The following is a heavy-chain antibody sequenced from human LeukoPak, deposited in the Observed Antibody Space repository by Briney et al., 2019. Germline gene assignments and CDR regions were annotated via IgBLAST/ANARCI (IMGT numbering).Heavy chain of an antibody. CDR1: GGTFSSYA. CDR3: ARVDHDNSGYNFDY. V-gene: IGHV1-69*05. J-gene: IGHJ4*02. D-gene: IGHD3-22*01. Sequence: SVKVSCKASGGTFSSYAISWVRQAPGQGLEWMGGIIPIFGTANYAQKLQGRVTMTTDTSTSTAYMELRSLRSDDTAVYYCARVDHDNSGYNFDYWGQGTLVTVSS. CDR2: IIPIFGTA.